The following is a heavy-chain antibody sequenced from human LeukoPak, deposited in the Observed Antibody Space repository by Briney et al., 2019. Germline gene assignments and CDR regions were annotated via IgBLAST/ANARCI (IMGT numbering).Heavy chain of an antibody. CDR1: GYTFTSYG. J-gene: IGHJ4*02. CDR3: ARDLSSGDYFDY. Sequence: ASVKVSCKASGYTFTSYGISWVRQAPGQGLEWMGWISAYNGNTNYAQKLQGRVTMTTDTSTSTAYMELSRLRSDDTAVYYCARDLSSGDYFDYWGQGTLVTVSS. V-gene: IGHV1-18*01. CDR2: ISAYNGNT. D-gene: IGHD1-26*01.